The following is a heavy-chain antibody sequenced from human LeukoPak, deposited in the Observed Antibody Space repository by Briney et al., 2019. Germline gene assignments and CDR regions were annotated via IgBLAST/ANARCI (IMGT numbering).Heavy chain of an antibody. D-gene: IGHD3-3*01. CDR1: GFTFSSYW. CDR3: ARANRYYDFWSGYHA. V-gene: IGHV3-7*01. J-gene: IGHJ3*01. Sequence: GGSLRLSCAASGFTFSSYWMSWVRQAPGKGLEWVANIKQDGSEKYHVDSVKGRFTISRDNAKNSLYLQMNSLRAEDTAVYYCARANRYYDFWSGYHAWGQGTMVTVSS. CDR2: IKQDGSEK.